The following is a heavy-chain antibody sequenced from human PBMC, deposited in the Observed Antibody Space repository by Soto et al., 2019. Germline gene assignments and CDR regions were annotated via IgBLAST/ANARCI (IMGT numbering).Heavy chain of an antibody. CDR3: ARGGGVGVAGSAAFDM. D-gene: IGHD3-3*01. CDR2: INPATGAA. J-gene: IGHJ3*02. V-gene: IGHV1-2*02. CDR1: GYPVTAYY. Sequence: QLHLVQSGAVGKKPGASVTVSCSASGYPVTAYYMHWVRQAPGRGLEGMGGINPATGAAKYTQTFQGRVPMNRDTSTSTVFMELSGLTSEDTAVFYWARGGGVGVAGSAAFDMWGQGTLVTVSS.